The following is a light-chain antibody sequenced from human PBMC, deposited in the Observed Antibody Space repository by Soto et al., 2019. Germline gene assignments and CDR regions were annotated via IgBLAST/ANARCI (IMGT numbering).Light chain of an antibody. Sequence: QSVLTQPPSVSGAPGQRVTISCTGSSSNIGAGYDVHWYQQRPGTAPKLLIFGNINRPSGVPDRFSGSKSGTSASLAITGLQAEDEGDYYCQSYDSTLSGHVVFGGGTKVTVL. V-gene: IGLV1-40*01. J-gene: IGLJ2*01. CDR2: GNI. CDR3: QSYDSTLSGHVV. CDR1: SSNIGAGYD.